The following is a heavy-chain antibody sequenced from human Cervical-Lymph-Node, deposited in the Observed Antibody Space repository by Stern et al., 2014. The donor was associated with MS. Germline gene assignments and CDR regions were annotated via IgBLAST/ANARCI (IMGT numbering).Heavy chain of an antibody. D-gene: IGHD1-26*01. Sequence: VQLVESGGGVVQPGRSLRLSWAASGFVFRGYELHWVRQAPGKGLEWVSLISYYGRDKFYADSVKVRFTVTRDNSNNTVDLEMNSLRLEYTAVYYCAKGGSGSYLDWGQGSLVTVSS. CDR2: ISYYGRDK. J-gene: IGHJ4*02. CDR3: AKGGSGSYLD. CDR1: GFVFRGYE. V-gene: IGHV3-30*04.